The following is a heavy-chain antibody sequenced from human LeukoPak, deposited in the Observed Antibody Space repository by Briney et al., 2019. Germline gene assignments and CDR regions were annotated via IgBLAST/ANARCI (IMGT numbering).Heavy chain of an antibody. J-gene: IGHJ4*02. Sequence: PGGSPRLSCAASGFTFSSYWMSWVRQAPGKGLEWVANIKQDGSEKYYVDSVKGRFTISRDNAKNSLYLQLNSLRVEDTAVYYCKSGGAAPGSFDYWGQGTLVTVSP. CDR2: IKQDGSEK. D-gene: IGHD1-1*01. CDR1: GFTFSSYW. CDR3: KSGGAAPGSFDY. V-gene: IGHV3-7*01.